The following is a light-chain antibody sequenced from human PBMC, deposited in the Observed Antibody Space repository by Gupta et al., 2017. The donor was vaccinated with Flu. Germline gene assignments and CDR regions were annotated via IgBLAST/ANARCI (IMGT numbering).Light chain of an antibody. V-gene: IGKV3D-15*01. Sequence: EVLMTQSPATMSVSPGERVTLSCRASQSVNGNLAWYQQKPGQAPRLLVYGASTRAAGVSVRFSGSGSGRQYTLTITSRQSEDFAVYYCQQYNNWHPVTFGGGTRVEIK. CDR1: QSVNGN. CDR2: GAS. J-gene: IGKJ4*01. CDR3: QQYNNWHPVT.